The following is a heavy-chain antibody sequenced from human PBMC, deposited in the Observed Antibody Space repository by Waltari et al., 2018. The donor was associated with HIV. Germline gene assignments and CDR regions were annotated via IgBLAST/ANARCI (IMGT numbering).Heavy chain of an antibody. CDR1: GGSFSGFY. Sequence: QVQLQQWGAGQVKPSETLSLTCLLSGGSFSGFYWTLVRPSPGKGLEWIGEIDQSGASRFNPSLKRRITISMDTSRSHFALKLSPVSPADTAVYYCARGPSLRAFRGNLYFNSSLDVWGQGTTVTVSS. D-gene: IGHD1-1*01. J-gene: IGHJ6*02. CDR3: ARGPSLRAFRGNLYFNSSLDV. CDR2: IDQSGAS. V-gene: IGHV4-34*02.